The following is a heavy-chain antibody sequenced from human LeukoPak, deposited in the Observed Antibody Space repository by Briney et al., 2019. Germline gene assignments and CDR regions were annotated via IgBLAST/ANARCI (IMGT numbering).Heavy chain of an antibody. Sequence: GGSLRLSCAASGFTFSNYGMHWVRQAPGKGLEWVAFIRYDGSNTYYADSVKGRFTISRDKSRNTLSLQMDSLRAEDTAVYYCAKGGSSYSYSFDNWGQGTLVTVSS. V-gene: IGHV3-30*02. CDR1: GFTFSNYG. CDR3: AKGGSSYSYSFDN. J-gene: IGHJ4*02. D-gene: IGHD6-13*01. CDR2: IRYDGSNT.